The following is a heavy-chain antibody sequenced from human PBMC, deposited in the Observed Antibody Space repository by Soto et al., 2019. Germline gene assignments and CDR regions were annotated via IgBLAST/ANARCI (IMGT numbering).Heavy chain of an antibody. J-gene: IGHJ4*02. Sequence: GESLKISCAASGFTFSSYSMNWVRQAPGKGLEWVSYISSSSSTIYYADSVKGRFTISRDNAKNSLYLQMNSLRAEDTAVYYCARDLQDYIWGSYTVFDYWGQGTLVTVSS. CDR3: ARDLQDYIWGSYTVFDY. CDR1: GFTFSSYS. CDR2: ISSSSSTI. D-gene: IGHD3-16*01. V-gene: IGHV3-48*01.